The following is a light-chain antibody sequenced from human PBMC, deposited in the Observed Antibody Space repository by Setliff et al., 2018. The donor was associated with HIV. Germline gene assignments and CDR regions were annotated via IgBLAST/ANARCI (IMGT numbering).Light chain of an antibody. Sequence: ALTQPASVPASPGQSITISCTVTSSDVGNYNYVSWYQHHPGKAPKLIIYEVSYRPSGVSDRFSGSKSGTTASLTISGLQPEDEADYYCSSYAITSTPVFGTGTKGTVL. V-gene: IGLV2-14*01. CDR1: SSDVGNYNY. J-gene: IGLJ1*01. CDR3: SSYAITSTPV. CDR2: EVS.